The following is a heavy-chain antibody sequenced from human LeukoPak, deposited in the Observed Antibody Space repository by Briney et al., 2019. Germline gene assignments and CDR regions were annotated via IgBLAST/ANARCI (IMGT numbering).Heavy chain of an antibody. J-gene: IGHJ6*03. CDR2: ISRSSSTI. V-gene: IGHV3-48*01. CDR3: ASSGYYPPYYYYYYMDV. D-gene: IGHD3-3*01. CDR1: GFTFSSYS. Sequence: GGSLRLSCAPSGFTFSSYSMNCVREAPGRGRKGVSYISRSSSTIYYVDPVKGRFTMSRDNSKNSLYLQMNSLRAEDTAVYYCASSGYYPPYYYYYYMDVWGKGTTVTVA.